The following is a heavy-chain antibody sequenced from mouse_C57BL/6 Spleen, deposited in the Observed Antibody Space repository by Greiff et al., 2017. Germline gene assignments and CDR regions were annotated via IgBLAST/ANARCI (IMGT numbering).Heavy chain of an antibody. CDR2: IYPGSGST. J-gene: IGHJ4*01. V-gene: IGHV1-55*01. CDR1: GYTFTSYW. Sequence: QVQLQQPGAELVKPGASVKMSCKASGYTFTSYWITWVKQRPGQGLEWIGDIYPGSGSTNYNEKFKSKATLTVDTSSSTAYMQLSSLTSEDSAVYYCARMIYYDYEENAMDYWGQGTSVTVSS. CDR3: ARMIYYDYEENAMDY. D-gene: IGHD2-4*01.